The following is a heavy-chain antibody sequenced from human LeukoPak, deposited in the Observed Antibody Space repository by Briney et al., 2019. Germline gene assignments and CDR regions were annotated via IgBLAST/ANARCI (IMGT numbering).Heavy chain of an antibody. V-gene: IGHV3-23*01. CDR1: GFTFSSYA. CDR3: AKDLRPGKFQLLDDAFDI. J-gene: IGHJ3*02. Sequence: GGSLRLSCAASGFTFSSYAMSWVRQAQGKGLEWVSAISGSGGSTYYADSVKGRFTISRDNSKNTLYLQMNSLRAEDTAVYYCAKDLRPGKFQLLDDAFDIWGQGTMVTVSS. D-gene: IGHD2-2*01. CDR2: ISGSGGST.